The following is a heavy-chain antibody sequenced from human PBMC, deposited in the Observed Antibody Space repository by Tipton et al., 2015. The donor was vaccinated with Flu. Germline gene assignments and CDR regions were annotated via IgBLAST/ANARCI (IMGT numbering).Heavy chain of an antibody. J-gene: IGHJ4*02. CDR1: GYSFTNYY. D-gene: IGHD1-26*01. V-gene: IGHV1-2*02. CDR3: VRLFRGTYHIDS. CDR2: INPDSGST. Sequence: QVQLVQSGAEVKKPGASVKVSCKASGYSFTNYYIHWVRQAPGQGPEWMGWINPDSGSTEYAQNFQGRVTMTRDTSTSIAYMELSRLTSDDTAVYYCVRLFRGTYHIDSWGQGTLVTVSS.